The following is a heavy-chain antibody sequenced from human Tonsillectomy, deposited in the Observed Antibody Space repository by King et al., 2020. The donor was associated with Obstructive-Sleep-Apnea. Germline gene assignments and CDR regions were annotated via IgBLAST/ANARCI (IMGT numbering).Heavy chain of an antibody. Sequence: VQLQESGPGLVKPSETLSLTCTVSGGSISSYYWSWIRQPPGKGLEWIGYIYYSGSTNYNPSLKRRVTISVDTSKNQFSLKLSSVTAADTAVYYCARKAKYYYDSSGYYSSAFDIWGQGTMVTVSS. V-gene: IGHV4-59*01. D-gene: IGHD3-22*01. CDR3: ARKAKYYYDSSGYYSSAFDI. CDR2: IYYSGST. J-gene: IGHJ3*02. CDR1: GGSISSYY.